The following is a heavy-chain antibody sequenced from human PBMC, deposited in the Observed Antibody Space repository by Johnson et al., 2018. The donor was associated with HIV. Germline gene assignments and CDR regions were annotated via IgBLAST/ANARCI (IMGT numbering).Heavy chain of an antibody. CDR1: GFTFSGYA. CDR3: AKDLGNWDSPRSAFDM. J-gene: IGHJ3*02. D-gene: IGHD1/OR15-1a*01. CDR2: ISYDGSNK. Sequence: HVQLVESGGGVVQPGRSLRLSCAASGFTFSGYAMHCVRQAPGKGLEWVAVISYDGSNKYYADSVKCRFTISRDNSKNTLYLQMNSLRAEDTAVYYCAKDLGNWDSPRSAFDMWGQGTMVTVSS. V-gene: IGHV3-30*04.